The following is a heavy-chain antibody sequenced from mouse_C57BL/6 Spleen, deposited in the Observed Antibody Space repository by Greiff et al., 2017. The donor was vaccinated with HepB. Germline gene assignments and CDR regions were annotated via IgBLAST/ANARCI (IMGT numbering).Heavy chain of an antibody. CDR1: GFTFSSYG. D-gene: IGHD1-1*01. CDR2: ISSGGSYT. J-gene: IGHJ2*01. V-gene: IGHV5-6*01. Sequence: DVLLVESGGDLVKPGGSPKLSCAASGFTFSSYGMPWVRQTPDKRLEWVATISSGGSYTYYPDSVKGRFTISRDNAKNTLYLQMSSLKSEDTAMYYCARHTAVVADWGQGTTLTVSS. CDR3: ARHTAVVAD.